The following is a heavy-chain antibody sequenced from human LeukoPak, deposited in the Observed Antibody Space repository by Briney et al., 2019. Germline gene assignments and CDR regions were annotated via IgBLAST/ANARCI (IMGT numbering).Heavy chain of an antibody. J-gene: IGHJ4*02. V-gene: IGHV3-23*01. D-gene: IGHD6-19*01. CDR1: GFTFSSYA. CDR3: AKEKSSSGWYFHFDY. Sequence: GGSLRLSCAASGFTFSSYAMSWVRQAPGKGLEWVSAISGSGGSAYYADSVKGRFTISRDNSKNTLYLQMNSLRAEDTAVYYCAKEKSSSGWYFHFDYWGQGTLVTVSS. CDR2: ISGSGGSA.